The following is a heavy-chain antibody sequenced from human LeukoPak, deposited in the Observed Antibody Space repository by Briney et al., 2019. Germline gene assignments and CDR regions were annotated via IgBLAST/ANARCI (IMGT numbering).Heavy chain of an antibody. CDR3: ARGSQWLVFDY. V-gene: IGHV4-39*07. Sequence: SETLSLTCTVSGGSISSSSYYWTWIRQPPGEGLEWIGEINHSGSTNYNPSLKSRVTISVDTSKNQFSLKLSSVSAADTAVYYCARGSQWLVFDYWGQGTLVTVSS. CDR2: INHSGST. J-gene: IGHJ4*02. D-gene: IGHD6-19*01. CDR1: GGSISSSSYY.